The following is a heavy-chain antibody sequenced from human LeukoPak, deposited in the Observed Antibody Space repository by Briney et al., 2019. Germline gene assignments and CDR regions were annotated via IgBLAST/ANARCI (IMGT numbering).Heavy chain of an antibody. CDR3: ARGLGGLYYFDH. D-gene: IGHD3-16*01. J-gene: IGHJ4*02. CDR2: INPSGGRT. Sequence: GASVKVSCKASEFTLTSHYMHWVRQAPGQGLEWMGIINPSGGRTSYAQKFQGRVTLTRDMSTSTDYMELSSLRPEDTAVYYCARGLGGLYYFDHWGQGTLVTVSS. V-gene: IGHV1-46*01. CDR1: EFTLTSHY.